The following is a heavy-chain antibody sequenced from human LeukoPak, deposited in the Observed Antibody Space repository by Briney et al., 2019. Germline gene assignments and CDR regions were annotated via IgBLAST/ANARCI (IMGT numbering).Heavy chain of an antibody. CDR2: IYPGDADT. Sequence: GESLKISCKGSRYSFTRYWIGWVRQMPGRGLEWMGIIYPGDADTRYSPSFQGQVTISADKSISTAYLQWTSLKASDTAMYYCARNIVRKAYPDYSDYWGQGTPVTVSP. CDR1: RYSFTRYW. D-gene: IGHD3-10*01. V-gene: IGHV5-51*01. J-gene: IGHJ4*02. CDR3: ARNIVRKAYPDYSDY.